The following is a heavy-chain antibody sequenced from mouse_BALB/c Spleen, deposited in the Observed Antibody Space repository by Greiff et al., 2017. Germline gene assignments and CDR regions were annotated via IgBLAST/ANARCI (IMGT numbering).Heavy chain of an antibody. CDR2: ISSGGSYT. CDR1: GFTFSSYA. V-gene: IGHV5-9-4*01. CDR3: AGSYDYYAMDY. Sequence: VQLKESGGGLVKPGGSLKLSCAASGFTFSSYAMSWVRQSPEKRLEWVAEISSGGSYTYYPDTVTGRFTISRDNAKNTLYLEMSSLRSEDTAMYYCAGSYDYYAMDYWGQGTSVTVSS. J-gene: IGHJ4*01. D-gene: IGHD2-12*01.